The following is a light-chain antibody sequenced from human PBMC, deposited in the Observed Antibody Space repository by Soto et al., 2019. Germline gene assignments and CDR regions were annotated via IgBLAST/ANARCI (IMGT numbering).Light chain of an antibody. J-gene: IGKJ1*01. CDR2: KAS. CDR3: QPYNSYLT. Sequence: DIQMTQSPSTLSASVGYRVTITCRASQSISSWLAWYQQKPGKAPKLLIYKASSLESGVPSRFSGSGSGTEFTLTISSLQPDDFATYYCQPYNSYLTFGQGTKVEIK. V-gene: IGKV1-5*03. CDR1: QSISSW.